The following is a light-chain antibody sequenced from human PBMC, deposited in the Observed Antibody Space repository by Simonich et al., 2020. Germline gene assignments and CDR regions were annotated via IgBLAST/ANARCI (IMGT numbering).Light chain of an antibody. Sequence: NFMLTQPHSVSESPGKTVTISCTRSSGSIASNYVQWYQQRPGSSPTTVLYRDNTRPSVVPARFSGSIDSSSNSASLTISGLKTEDEADYYCQSYDSSNHEVFGGGTKLTVL. J-gene: IGLJ3*02. CDR3: QSYDSSNHEV. V-gene: IGLV6-57*01. CDR1: SGSIASNY. CDR2: RDN.